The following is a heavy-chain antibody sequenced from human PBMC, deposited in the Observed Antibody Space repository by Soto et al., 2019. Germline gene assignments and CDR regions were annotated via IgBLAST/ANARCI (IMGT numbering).Heavy chain of an antibody. CDR3: AKAPGREYSGSYYFDY. CDR2: ISGSGGST. J-gene: IGHJ4*02. Sequence: GGSLRLSCAASGFTFSSYAMSWVRQAPGKGLEWVSAISGSGGSTYYADSVKGRFTISRDNSKNTLYLQMNSLRAEDMAVYYCAKAPGREYSGSYYFDYWGQGTLVTVSS. V-gene: IGHV3-23*01. D-gene: IGHD1-26*01. CDR1: GFTFSSYA.